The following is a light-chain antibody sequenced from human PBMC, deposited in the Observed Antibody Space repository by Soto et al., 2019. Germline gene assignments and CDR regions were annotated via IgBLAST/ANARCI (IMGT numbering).Light chain of an antibody. J-gene: IGKJ5*01. CDR3: QQSYTTPLT. Sequence: DIQINQSRSSLSESVGDRVIIPCRASQTINNYLNWYQQKPGEAPKXLIYAASTLRHGVPSRFSGSGYGTDFNLTISSLQTEDFATYSCQQSYTTPLTFGQGTRLEIK. V-gene: IGKV1-39*01. CDR2: AAS. CDR1: QTINNY.